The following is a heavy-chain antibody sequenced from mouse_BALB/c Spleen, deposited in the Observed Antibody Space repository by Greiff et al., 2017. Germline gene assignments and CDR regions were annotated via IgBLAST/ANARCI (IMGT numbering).Heavy chain of an antibody. CDR1: GFTFTDYY. J-gene: IGHJ4*01. Sequence: EVKLMESGGGLVQPGGSLRLSCAPSGFTFTDYYMSWVRQPPGKALEWLGFIRNKANGYTTEYSASVKCRFTISRDNSQSILYLQMNTLRAEDSATYDCARRAYGSSYDAMDYWGQGTSITVSS. D-gene: IGHD1-1*01. CDR3: ARRAYGSSYDAMDY. CDR2: IRNKANGYTT. V-gene: IGHV7-3*02.